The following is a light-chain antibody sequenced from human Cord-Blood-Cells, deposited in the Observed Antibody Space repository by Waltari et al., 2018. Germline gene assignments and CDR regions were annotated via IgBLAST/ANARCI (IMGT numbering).Light chain of an antibody. Sequence: QSALTQPASVSESPGQPITISCSGTSSDVGGYNYVSWYQQQPGKTPKLMIYDVSNRPSGVSNRFSGSKSGNTASLTISGLQAEDEADYYCSSYTSSSTWVFGGGTKLTVL. CDR1: SSDVGGYNY. CDR2: DVS. J-gene: IGLJ3*02. CDR3: SSYTSSSTWV. V-gene: IGLV2-14*03.